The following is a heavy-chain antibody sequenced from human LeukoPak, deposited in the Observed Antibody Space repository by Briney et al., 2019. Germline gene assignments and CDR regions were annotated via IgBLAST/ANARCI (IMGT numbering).Heavy chain of an antibody. CDR1: GYSISSGYY. CDR3: ASDAVTAYYFDY. Sequence: SETLSLTCTVSGYSISSGYYWGWIRQPPGKGLEWIGSIYHSGSTYYNPSLKSRVTISVDTSKNQFSLKLSSVTAADTAVYYCASDAVTAYYFDYWGQGTLVTVSS. CDR2: IYHSGST. D-gene: IGHD2-21*02. V-gene: IGHV4-38-2*02. J-gene: IGHJ4*02.